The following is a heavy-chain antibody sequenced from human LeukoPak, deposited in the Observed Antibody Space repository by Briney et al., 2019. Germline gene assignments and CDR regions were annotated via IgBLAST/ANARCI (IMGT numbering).Heavy chain of an antibody. D-gene: IGHD6-19*01. J-gene: IGHJ4*02. CDR1: GYSLSSGYY. V-gene: IGHV4-38-2*02. Sequence: PSETLSLTCTVSGYSLSSGYYWGWTRQPPGKGLEWIGSIYHSGSTYYKPSLKRRVTISVDNTKNKFSRKLSSVTAADTAVYYCARDRPTSSGWYDVDYWGQGTLVTVSS. CDR3: ARDRPTSSGWYDVDY. CDR2: IYHSGST.